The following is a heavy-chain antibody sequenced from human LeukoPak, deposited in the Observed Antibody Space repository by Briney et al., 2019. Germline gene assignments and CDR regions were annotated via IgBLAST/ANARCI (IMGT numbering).Heavy chain of an antibody. CDR3: AKRDAKISGSDSFDI. J-gene: IGHJ3*02. CDR2: IWNDGSHE. D-gene: IGHD3-10*01. Sequence: PGGSLRLSCAGSGFTFSKYGMHWVRQAPGKALEWVAVIWNDGSHENYADSVKGRFTISRDNSENTLYLQMSSQRAEDTAMYFCAKRDAKISGSDSFDIWGQGTMVTVSS. V-gene: IGHV3-33*06. CDR1: GFTFSKYG.